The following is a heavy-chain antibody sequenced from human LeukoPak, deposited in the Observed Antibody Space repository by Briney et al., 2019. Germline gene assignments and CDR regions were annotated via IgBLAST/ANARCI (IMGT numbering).Heavy chain of an antibody. Sequence: GGSLRLSCAASGFTFSRFWMHWVRQVTGKGLVWVSRINNDGSSTAYADSVKGRFTISRDNAKNTLYLQMNSLRAEDTAVYYCARDSFVTISGGWNWFDPWGQGTLVTVSS. CDR1: GFTFSRFW. V-gene: IGHV3-74*01. D-gene: IGHD3-3*01. CDR3: ARDSFVTISGGWNWFDP. CDR2: INNDGSST. J-gene: IGHJ5*02.